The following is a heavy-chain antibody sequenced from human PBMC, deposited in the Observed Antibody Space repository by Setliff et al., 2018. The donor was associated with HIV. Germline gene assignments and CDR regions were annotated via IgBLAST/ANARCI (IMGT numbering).Heavy chain of an antibody. CDR1: GFTFGSYE. Sequence: PGGSLRLSCGASGFTFGSYEMNWVRQAPGKGLEWIAYISSSASTIYYADSVKGRFTISSDTAKNALYLQMNSLRAEDTAVYYCARGITAAGTGFGYWGQGTLVTVSS. V-gene: IGHV3-48*03. CDR2: ISSSASTI. D-gene: IGHD6-13*01. CDR3: ARGITAAGTGFGY. J-gene: IGHJ4*02.